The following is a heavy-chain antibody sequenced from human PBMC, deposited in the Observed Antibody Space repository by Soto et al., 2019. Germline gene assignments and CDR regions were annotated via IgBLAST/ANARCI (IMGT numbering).Heavy chain of an antibody. D-gene: IGHD3-10*01. J-gene: IGHJ6*02. CDR3: AGVRNGLDV. Sequence: EVQLVESGGGLVQSGGSLRLSCAASGFTFSSYSMSWVRQALGKGLEWVSYISSGSTTIYYADSVKGRFTISRDNAKNSLYLQMNSLRDEDTAVYYCAGVRNGLDVWGQGTTVTVSS. CDR1: GFTFSSYS. V-gene: IGHV3-48*02. CDR2: ISSGSTTI.